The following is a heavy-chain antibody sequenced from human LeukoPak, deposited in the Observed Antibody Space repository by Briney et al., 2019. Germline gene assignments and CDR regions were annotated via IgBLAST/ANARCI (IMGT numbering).Heavy chain of an antibody. CDR3: ARSLLGANDY. Sequence: TGGSLRLSCGASGFAVSSYGMHWVRQAPDKGLEWLAIMSYDGSNKYYADSVKGRFTISRDNSKNTLYLQMNSLRAEDTALYHCARSLLGANDYWGQGTLVTVSS. J-gene: IGHJ4*02. V-gene: IGHV3-30*03. D-gene: IGHD1-26*01. CDR2: MSYDGSNK. CDR1: GFAVSSYG.